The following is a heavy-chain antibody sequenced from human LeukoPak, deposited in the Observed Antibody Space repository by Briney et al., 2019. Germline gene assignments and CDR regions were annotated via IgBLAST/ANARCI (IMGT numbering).Heavy chain of an antibody. J-gene: IGHJ4*02. Sequence: SETLSLTCAVSVGSVKTYYWSWIRQSPEGGLQWIGFIHATGSTNTFPSLNSRVTISLDTSTNPFSLRLKSVTAADTAVYYCARHSARGSNYIDFWGRGTLVTVSS. CDR3: ARHSARGSNYIDF. CDR1: VGSVKTYY. CDR2: IHATGST. D-gene: IGHD5-24*01. V-gene: IGHV4-4*08.